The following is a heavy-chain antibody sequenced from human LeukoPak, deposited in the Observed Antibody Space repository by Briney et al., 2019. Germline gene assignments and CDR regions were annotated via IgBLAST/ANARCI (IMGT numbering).Heavy chain of an antibody. J-gene: IGHJ4*02. D-gene: IGHD5-12*01. Sequence: GGSLRLSCAGSGFTFDDYAMHWVRQAPGKGLEWVSSIGWNSGTIGYADSVRGRFTISRDNAKNSLYLQMNSLRAEDTALYYCAKDIAYSGYDYFDYWGQGTLVTVSS. CDR2: IGWNSGTI. CDR1: GFTFDDYA. CDR3: AKDIAYSGYDYFDY. V-gene: IGHV3-9*01.